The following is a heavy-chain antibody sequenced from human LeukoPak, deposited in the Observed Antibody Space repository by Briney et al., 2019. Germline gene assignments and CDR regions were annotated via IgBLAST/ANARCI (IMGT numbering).Heavy chain of an antibody. CDR3: ARDGMDCSSTSCYTGTYFDY. V-gene: IGHV4-4*07. Sequence: SETLSLTCTVSGGSISSYYWSWIRQPAGKGLEWIGRIYTSGSTNYNPSLKSRDTMSVDTSKNQFSLKLSSVTAADTAVYYCARDGMDCSSTSCYTGTYFDYWGQGTLVTVSS. CDR2: IYTSGST. D-gene: IGHD2-2*02. CDR1: GGSISSYY. J-gene: IGHJ4*02.